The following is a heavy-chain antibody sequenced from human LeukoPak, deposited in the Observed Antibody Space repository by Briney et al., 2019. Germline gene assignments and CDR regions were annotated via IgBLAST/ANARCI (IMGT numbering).Heavy chain of an antibody. V-gene: IGHV4-31*03. D-gene: IGHD6-13*01. J-gene: IGHJ6*02. Sequence: SETLSLTCTVSGGSISSGGYYWSWIRQHPGTGLEWIGYIYYSGSTYYNPSLKSRVTISVDTSKDQFSLKLSSVTAADTAVYYYAKDKPPNSYSNYYYYGMDVWGQGTTVTVSS. CDR1: GGSISSGGYY. CDR2: IYYSGST. CDR3: AKDKPPNSYSNYYYYGMDV.